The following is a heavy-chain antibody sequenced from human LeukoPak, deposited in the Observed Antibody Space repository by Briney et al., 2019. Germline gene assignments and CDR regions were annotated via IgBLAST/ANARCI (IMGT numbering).Heavy chain of an antibody. D-gene: IGHD6-19*01. CDR1: GFSVSGNY. Sequence: GGSLRLSCAASGFSVSGNYMSWVRQAPGKGLEFVSLINTGATTYYADSAKGRFTISRDNAKNTFYLQMNRLRAEDTAVYYCARVASDSRGWYHFDLWGPGTLVTVSS. V-gene: IGHV3-53*01. CDR2: INTGATT. J-gene: IGHJ4*02. CDR3: ARVASDSRGWYHFDL.